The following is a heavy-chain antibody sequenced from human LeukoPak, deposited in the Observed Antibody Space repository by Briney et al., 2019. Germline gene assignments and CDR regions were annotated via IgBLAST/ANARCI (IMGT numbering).Heavy chain of an antibody. CDR2: INWNGGRT. CDR3: AILGGVDAFDI. V-gene: IGHV3-20*04. D-gene: IGHD3-16*01. J-gene: IGHJ3*02. CDR1: GFTFDDYG. Sequence: GGSLRLSCVASGFTFDDYGMSWVRQAPGKGLEWVSAINWNGGRTGYADSVKGRFTISRDNAKNSLYLLMNSLRAEDTALYYCAILGGVDAFDIWGQGTMVTVSS.